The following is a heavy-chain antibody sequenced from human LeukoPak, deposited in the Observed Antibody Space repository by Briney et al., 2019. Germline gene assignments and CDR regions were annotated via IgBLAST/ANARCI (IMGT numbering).Heavy chain of an antibody. CDR3: ARVRPGVEVPAAPYFDY. V-gene: IGHV1-69*04. J-gene: IGHJ4*02. Sequence: GASVKVSCKASGGTFSSYAISWVRQAPGQGLEWMGRIIPILGIANYAQKFQGRVTITADKSTSTAYMELSSLRSEDTAVYYCARVRPGVEVPAAPYFDYWGQGTLVTVSS. CDR2: IIPILGIA. D-gene: IGHD2-2*01. CDR1: GGTFSSYA.